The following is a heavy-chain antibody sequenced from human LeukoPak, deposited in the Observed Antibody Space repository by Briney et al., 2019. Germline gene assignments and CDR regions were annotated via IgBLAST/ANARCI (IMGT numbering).Heavy chain of an antibody. CDR3: ARDNPGGAGEAFDI. CDR1: GGSISSYY. D-gene: IGHD3-10*01. CDR2: IYYSGST. J-gene: IGHJ3*02. Sequence: PSETLSLTCTVSGGSISSYYWSWIRQPPGKGLEWIGYIYYSGSTNYNPSLKSRVTISVDTSKNQFSLKLSSVTAADTAVYYCARDNPGGAGEAFDIWGQGTMVTVSS. V-gene: IGHV4-59*01.